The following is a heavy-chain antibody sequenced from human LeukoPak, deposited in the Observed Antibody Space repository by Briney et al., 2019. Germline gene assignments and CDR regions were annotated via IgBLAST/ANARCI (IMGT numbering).Heavy chain of an antibody. J-gene: IGHJ4*02. CDR3: ARLRVGATGDFDY. Sequence: SGTLSLTCAVSGGSIGSSNWWSWVRQPPGKGLEWIGEIYHSGSTNYNPSLKSRVTISVDKSKNQFSLKLSSVTAADTAVYYCARLRVGATGDFDYWGQGTLVTVSS. CDR1: GGSIGSSNW. CDR2: IYHSGST. D-gene: IGHD1-26*01. V-gene: IGHV4-4*02.